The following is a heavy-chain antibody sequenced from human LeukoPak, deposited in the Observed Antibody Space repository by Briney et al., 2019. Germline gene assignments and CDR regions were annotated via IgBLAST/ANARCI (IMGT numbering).Heavy chain of an antibody. CDR3: AREHMREWELL. V-gene: IGHV4-34*01. CDR2: INHSGST. J-gene: IGHJ4*02. D-gene: IGHD1-26*01. CDR1: GGSFSGYY. Sequence: SETLSLTCAVYGGSFSGYYWSWIRQPPGKGLEWIGEINHSGSTNYNPSLKSRVTISVDTSKNQFSLKLSSVTAADTAVYYCAREHMREWELLWGQGTLVTVSS.